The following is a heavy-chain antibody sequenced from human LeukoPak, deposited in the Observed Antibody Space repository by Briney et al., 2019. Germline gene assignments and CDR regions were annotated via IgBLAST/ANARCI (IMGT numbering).Heavy chain of an antibody. CDR3: ARVLFWSGSIQVYYFDY. CDR1: GFTFSSYW. CDR2: IKQDGSEK. J-gene: IGHJ4*02. Sequence: GGSLRLSCAASGFTFSSYWMSWVRQAPGKGLEWVANIKQDGSEKYYVDSVKGRFTISRDNAKNSLYLQMNSLRAEDTAVYYCARVLFWSGSIQVYYFDYWGQGTLVTVPS. D-gene: IGHD3-3*01. V-gene: IGHV3-7*01.